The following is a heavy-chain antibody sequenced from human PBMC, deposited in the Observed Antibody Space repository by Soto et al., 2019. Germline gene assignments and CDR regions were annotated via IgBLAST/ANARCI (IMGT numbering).Heavy chain of an antibody. Sequence: LRESLKLSCKASGYDLARQWIGSVRQLPVKGCEWMGIIWTADSDTRYNPTFEGQVTISSDQSITTAYLQWSSLKASDTAVYYCASGSRDCSGGSCYSHWGQGTLVTVSS. D-gene: IGHD2-15*01. CDR2: IWTADSDT. CDR3: ASGSRDCSGGSCYSH. CDR1: GYDLARQW. J-gene: IGHJ4*02. V-gene: IGHV5-51*01.